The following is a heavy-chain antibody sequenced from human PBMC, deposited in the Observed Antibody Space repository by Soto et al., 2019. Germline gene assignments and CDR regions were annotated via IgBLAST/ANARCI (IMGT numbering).Heavy chain of an antibody. CDR2: ISPDGSTT. V-gene: IGHV3-74*01. CDR1: GFTFSNFW. J-gene: IGHJ4*02. CDR3: TKDKADKYDSSVDS. D-gene: IGHD3-22*01. Sequence: GGSLRLSCAASGFTFSNFWVHWVRQAPGKGLVWVSRISPDGSTTSYADSVKGRFTISKDNSKNTLYLQMNSLRAEDTAVYYCTKDKADKYDSSVDSWGQGTQVTVSS.